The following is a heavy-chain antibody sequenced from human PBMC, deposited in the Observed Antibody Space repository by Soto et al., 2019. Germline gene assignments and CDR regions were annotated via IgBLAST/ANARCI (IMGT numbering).Heavy chain of an antibody. D-gene: IGHD3-3*01. CDR2: IHYSGST. V-gene: IGHV4-30-4*01. CDR3: AARKSAYRHFDY. J-gene: IGHJ4*02. CDR1: GGSISSGDYH. Sequence: SETLSLTCTVSGGSISSGDYHWSWIRQPPGKGLEWIGYIHYSGSTYYNPSLKSRVTISVDTSKNQFSLKLSSVTAADTAVYYCAARKSAYRHFDYWGQGTLVTVSS.